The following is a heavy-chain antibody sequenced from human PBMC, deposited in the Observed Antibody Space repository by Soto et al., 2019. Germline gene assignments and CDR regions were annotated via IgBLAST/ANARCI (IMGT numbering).Heavy chain of an antibody. CDR3: ARNSRVFGVVISVPGLDP. CDR1: GYSFTSFW. Sequence: PGESLKISCQGFGYSFTSFWIGWVRQMPGKGLEWMGIINPVDSDTRYSPSFQGQVTISVDKSITTAYLQWSSLKASDTAVYYCARNSRVFGVVISVPGLDPWGQGTLVTVSS. V-gene: IGHV5-51*01. D-gene: IGHD3-3*01. J-gene: IGHJ5*02. CDR2: INPVDSDT.